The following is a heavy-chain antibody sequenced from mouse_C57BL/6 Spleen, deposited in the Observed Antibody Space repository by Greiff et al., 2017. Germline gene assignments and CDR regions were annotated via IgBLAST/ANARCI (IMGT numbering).Heavy chain of an antibody. Sequence: QVQLQQPGAELVKPGASVKLSCKASGYTFTSYWMHWVKQRPGQGLEWIGMIHPNSGSTNYNEKFKSKATLTVDKSSSTAYMQLSSLTSEDSAVYYCARDPTTTVPLDYFDYWGQGTTLTVSS. D-gene: IGHD1-1*01. J-gene: IGHJ2*01. CDR1: GYTFTSYW. CDR3: ARDPTTTVPLDYFDY. CDR2: IHPNSGST. V-gene: IGHV1-64*01.